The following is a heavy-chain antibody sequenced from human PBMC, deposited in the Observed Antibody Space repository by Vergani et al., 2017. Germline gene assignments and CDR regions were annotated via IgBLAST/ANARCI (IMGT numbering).Heavy chain of an antibody. J-gene: IGHJ2*01. CDR3: ARGYCYDSSGYWSGSGWYFDL. CDR2: IYTRGST. CDR1: GGSISSGSYY. D-gene: IGHD3-22*01. Sequence: QVQLQESGPGLVKPSQTLSLTCTVSGGSISSGSYYWSWIRQPAGKGLEWIGRIYTRGSTNYNPSLNGRVTISVDTSKNQFSLKLSSVTAADTAVYYCARGYCYDSSGYWSGSGWYFDLWGRGTLVTVSS. V-gene: IGHV4-61*02.